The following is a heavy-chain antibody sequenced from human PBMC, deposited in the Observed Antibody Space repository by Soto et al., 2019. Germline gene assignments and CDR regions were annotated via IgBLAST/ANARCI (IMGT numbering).Heavy chain of an antibody. Sequence: GASVKVSCKASGYTFTSYYMHWVRQAPGQGLEWMGIINPSGGSTSYAQKFQDRVTMTRDTSTSTVYMELSSLKSGDTAVYYCARPPGSGWGSYFDFWGQGTLVTVSS. CDR1: GYTFTSYY. CDR3: ARPPGSGWGSYFDF. D-gene: IGHD6-19*01. J-gene: IGHJ4*02. V-gene: IGHV1-46*01. CDR2: INPSGGST.